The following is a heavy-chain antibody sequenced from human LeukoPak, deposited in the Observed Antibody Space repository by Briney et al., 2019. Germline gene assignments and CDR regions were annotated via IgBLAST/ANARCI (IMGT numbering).Heavy chain of an antibody. J-gene: IGHJ4*02. V-gene: IGHV4-4*07. D-gene: IGHD4-23*01. CDR3: ARDGYGGKGHFDD. Sequence: SETLSLTCTVSGGSISSYYWSWIRQPAGKGLEWIGCIYTSGSTNYNPSLKSRVTMSVDTSENHFSLKLSSVTAADTAAYYCARDGYGGKGHFDDWGQGTLVTVSS. CDR1: GGSISSYY. CDR2: IYTSGST.